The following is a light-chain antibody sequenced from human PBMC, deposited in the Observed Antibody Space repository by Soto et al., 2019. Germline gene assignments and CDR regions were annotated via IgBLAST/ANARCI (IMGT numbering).Light chain of an antibody. V-gene: IGLV4-69*01. J-gene: IGLJ2*01. CDR2: LNSDGSH. CDR1: SGHSSYA. CDR3: QTRGTGVV. Sequence: QLVLTQSPSASASLGASVKLTCTLSSGHSSYAIAWHQQQPEKGPRYLMKLNSDGSHSKGDGIPDRFSGSSSGAERYLTISSLQSEDEADYYCQTRGTGVVFGGGTKVTVL.